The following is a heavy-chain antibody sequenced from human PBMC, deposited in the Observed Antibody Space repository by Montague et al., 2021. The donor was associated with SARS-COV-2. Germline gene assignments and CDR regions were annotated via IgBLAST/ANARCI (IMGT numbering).Heavy chain of an antibody. Sequence: SETLSLTCAVSGGSISSSHWWSWVRQPPGKELEWIGEIYHSGSTNYNPSLKSRVTISIDKSKNQFSLKLSSVTAADTAVYYCAREFRTFGYGGQYWYFDLWGRGTLVTASS. CDR3: AREFRTFGYGGQYWYFDL. D-gene: IGHD3-10*01. J-gene: IGHJ2*01. V-gene: IGHV4-4*02. CDR2: IYHSGST. CDR1: GGSISSSHW.